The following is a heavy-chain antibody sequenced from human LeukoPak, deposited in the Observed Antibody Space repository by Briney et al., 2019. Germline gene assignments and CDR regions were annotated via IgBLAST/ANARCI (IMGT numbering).Heavy chain of an antibody. D-gene: IGHD2-2*01. J-gene: IGHJ5*02. CDR3: ARAQGGRYCSSTSCQRWFDP. CDR2: IYYSGGT. V-gene: IGHV4-30-4*08. Sequence: PSETLSLTCTVSGGSISSGDYYWSWIRQPPGKGLEWIGYIYYSGGTYYNPSLESRVAVSVDTSKNQFSLKLSSVTAADTAVYYCARAQGGRYCSSTSCQRWFDPWGQGTLVTVSS. CDR1: GGSISSGDYY.